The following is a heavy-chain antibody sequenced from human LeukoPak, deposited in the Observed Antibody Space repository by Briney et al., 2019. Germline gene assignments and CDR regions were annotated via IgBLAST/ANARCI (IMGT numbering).Heavy chain of an antibody. Sequence: SETLSLTCAVYGGSFSNYYWSWIRQPPGKGLEWVGEINHSGSTNYNPSLKSRVTISVDTSKNQFSLKLSSVTAADTAVYYCARRKNTAIAMVRGVRGGLNWFDPWGQGTLVTVSS. V-gene: IGHV4-34*01. CDR3: ARRKNTAIAMVRGVRGGLNWFDP. J-gene: IGHJ5*02. CDR1: GGSFSNYY. CDR2: INHSGST. D-gene: IGHD3-10*01.